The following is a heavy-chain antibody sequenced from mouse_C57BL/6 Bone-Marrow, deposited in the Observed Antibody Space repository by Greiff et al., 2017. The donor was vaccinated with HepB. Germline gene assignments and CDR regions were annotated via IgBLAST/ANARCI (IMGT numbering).Heavy chain of an antibody. J-gene: IGHJ3*01. Sequence: QVQLQQPGAELVKPGASVKLSCKASGYTFTSYWMHWVKQRPGQGLEWIGMIHPNSGSTNYNEKFKSKATLTADKSSSTAYMQRSSLTSEDSAVYYCARLPRSWFAYWGQGTLVTVSA. CDR3: ARLPRSWFAY. D-gene: IGHD5-1*01. CDR1: GYTFTSYW. CDR2: IHPNSGST. V-gene: IGHV1-64*01.